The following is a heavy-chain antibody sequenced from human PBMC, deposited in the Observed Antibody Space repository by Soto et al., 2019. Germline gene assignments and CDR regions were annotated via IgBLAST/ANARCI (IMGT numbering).Heavy chain of an antibody. V-gene: IGHV3-48*01. CDR1: GFTFSSYS. CDR3: AYFAGY. J-gene: IGHJ4*02. Sequence: GGSLRLSCAASGFTFSSYSMNWVRQAPGKGLEWVSYISSSSGTIYYADSVKGRFTISRDNAKNSLYLQMNSLRAEDTAVYYCAYFAGYWGQGTLVTVSS. CDR2: ISSSSGTI. D-gene: IGHD1-26*01.